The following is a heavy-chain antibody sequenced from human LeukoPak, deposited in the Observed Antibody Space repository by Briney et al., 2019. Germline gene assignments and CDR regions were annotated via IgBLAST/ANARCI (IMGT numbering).Heavy chain of an antibody. CDR1: GFTLRSYS. CDR3: ARGGDIVVVPAAGFDY. D-gene: IGHD2-2*01. J-gene: IGHJ4*02. V-gene: IGHV3-21*04. CDR2: ISDSDNSM. Sequence: GGSLRLSCAASGFTLRSYSMNWVRQAPGKGLEWVSSISDSDNSMYYANSVKGRFTISRDNTKNSLYLQMNSLRAEDTAVYYCARGGDIVVVPAAGFDYWGQGTLVTVSS.